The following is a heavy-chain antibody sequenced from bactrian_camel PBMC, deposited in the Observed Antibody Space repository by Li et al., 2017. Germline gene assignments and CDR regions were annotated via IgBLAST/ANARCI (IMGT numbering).Heavy chain of an antibody. Sequence: QVQLVESGGGTVQPGGSLRLSCEASGGSNTGRYCMGWFRQSRDQEREEVACIDTDGTTKYSDSVKGRFFISKDNALKMVYLQMHSLRSEDSGPYYCTLGWIERGQLRSGQGTQVTVS. V-gene: IGHV3S53*01. CDR1: GGSNTGRYC. D-gene: IGHD2*01. CDR2: IDTDGTT. J-gene: IGHJ4*01.